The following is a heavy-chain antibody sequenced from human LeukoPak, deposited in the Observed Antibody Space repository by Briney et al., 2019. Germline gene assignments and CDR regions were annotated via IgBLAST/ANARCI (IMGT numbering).Heavy chain of an antibody. Sequence: PSETLSLTCTVSRGSISSSSFYWGWIRQPPGKGLEWIGRIYYSGSTDYNPSLKSRVTISVDTSKNQFSLKLSSVTAADTAVYYCARLRLLLRDFDYWGQGTLVTVSS. V-gene: IGHV4-39*01. D-gene: IGHD2-15*01. CDR1: RGSISSSSFY. J-gene: IGHJ4*02. CDR3: ARLRLLLRDFDY. CDR2: IYYSGST.